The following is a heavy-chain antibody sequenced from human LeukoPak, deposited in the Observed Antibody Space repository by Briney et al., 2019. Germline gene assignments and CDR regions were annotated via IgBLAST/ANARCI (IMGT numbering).Heavy chain of an antibody. V-gene: IGHV3-21*01. CDR2: ISSSSSYI. CDR1: GFTFSSYS. D-gene: IGHD3-10*01. Sequence: TGGSLRLSCAASGFTFSSYSMNWVRQAPGKGLEWVSSISSSSSYIYYADSVKGRFTISRDNAKNSLYLQMNSLRAEDTAVYYCARGIYSSPELWFGEFWGQGTLVTVSS. CDR3: ARGIYSSPELWFGEF. J-gene: IGHJ4*02.